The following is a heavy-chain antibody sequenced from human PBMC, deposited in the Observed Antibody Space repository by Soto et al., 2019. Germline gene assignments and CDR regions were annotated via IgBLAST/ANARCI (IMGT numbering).Heavy chain of an antibody. CDR1: GFTFSSSS. D-gene: IGHD6-13*01. J-gene: IGHJ5*02. CDR2: ISSSSSTT. Sequence: GGSLRLSCAASGFTFSSSSMNWVRQAPGKGLEWVSYISSSSSTTYYADSVKGRFTISRDNAKNSLYLQMNSLRAEDTAVYYCARERQLAYNWFDPWGQGTLVTVSS. CDR3: ARERQLAYNWFDP. V-gene: IGHV3-48*01.